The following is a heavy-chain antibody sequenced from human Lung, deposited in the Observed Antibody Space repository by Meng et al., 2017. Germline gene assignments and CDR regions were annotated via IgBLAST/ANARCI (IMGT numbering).Heavy chain of an antibody. CDR3: ARGGSYSSDY. CDR1: GYTFTGYY. CDR2: INPKSGGI. Sequence: QVQLVQSGAVVKKPGASVKVSCKASGYTFTGYYIHWVRQAPGQGLEWMGRINPKSGGINYAQKFQGRVTMTRDTSISTAYIELSGLRSDDTAVYYCARGGSYSSDYWGQGTLVTVSS. D-gene: IGHD3-16*01. J-gene: IGHJ4*02. V-gene: IGHV1-2*06.